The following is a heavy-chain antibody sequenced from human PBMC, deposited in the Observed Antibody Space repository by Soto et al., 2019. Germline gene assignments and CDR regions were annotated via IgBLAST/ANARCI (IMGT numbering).Heavy chain of an antibody. CDR2: INHSGST. D-gene: IGHD6-19*01. V-gene: IGHV4-34*01. CDR1: GVSFSGYY. CDR3: ARAGGLGAVAVDY. Sequence: SETLSLTCAVYGVSFSGYYWSWILHPPGKGLEWIGEINHSGSTNYNPSLKSRVTISVDTSKNQFSLKLSSVTAADTAVYYCARAGGLGAVAVDYWGQGTLVTVSS. J-gene: IGHJ4*02.